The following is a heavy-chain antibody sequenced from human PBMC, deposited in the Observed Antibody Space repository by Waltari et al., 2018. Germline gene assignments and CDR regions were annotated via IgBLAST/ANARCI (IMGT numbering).Heavy chain of an antibody. V-gene: IGHV1-69*12. Sequence: QVQLVQSGAEVKKPGSSVKVSCKASGGTFSSYAISWVRQAPGQGLEWMGGIIPIFGTANSAHKSQDGVTSTVDESTSTAYVALRSLRSEDTAVYYCAGAEAGSFDYWGQGTLVTVSS. CDR1: GGTFSSYA. CDR2: IIPIFGTA. J-gene: IGHJ4*02. D-gene: IGHD1-26*01. CDR3: AGAEAGSFDY.